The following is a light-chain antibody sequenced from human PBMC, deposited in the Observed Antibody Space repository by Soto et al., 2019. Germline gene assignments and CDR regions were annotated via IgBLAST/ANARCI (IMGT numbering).Light chain of an antibody. Sequence: QSALTQPASVSGSPGQSITISCTGTSSDIGGYNYVSWYQQHPGKAPKLMIYEVSNRPSGVSNRFSGSKSGNTASLTISGLQAEDEAYYYCSSYTSSSPVVFGGGTQLTVL. V-gene: IGLV2-14*01. CDR1: SSDIGGYNY. CDR2: EVS. CDR3: SSYTSSSPVV. J-gene: IGLJ2*01.